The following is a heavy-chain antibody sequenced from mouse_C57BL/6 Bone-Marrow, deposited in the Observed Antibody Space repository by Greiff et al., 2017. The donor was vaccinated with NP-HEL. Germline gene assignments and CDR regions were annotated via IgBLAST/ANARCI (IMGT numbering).Heavy chain of an antibody. Sequence: EVKLVESGGGLVQPGGSLKLSCAASGFTFSDYFMYWVRQTPEKRLEWVAYISNGGGSTYYPDTVKGRFTISRDNAKNTLYLQMSRLKSEDTAMYYCARPPYYYGSSHWYFDVWGTGTTVTVSS. D-gene: IGHD1-1*01. CDR3: ARPPYYYGSSHWYFDV. CDR2: ISNGGGST. CDR1: GFTFSDYF. J-gene: IGHJ1*03. V-gene: IGHV5-12*01.